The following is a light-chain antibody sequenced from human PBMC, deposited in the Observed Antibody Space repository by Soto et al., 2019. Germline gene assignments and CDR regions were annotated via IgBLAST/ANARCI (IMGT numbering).Light chain of an antibody. Sequence: EIVMTQSPATLSVSPGERASVCCRASQSVGSNLAWYQQKPGQAPRLVIYAASTRATGIPDRFSGSVSGTEFTLTIRSLQSEDFAVYYCQQYNEWPPFTFGQGTRLEI. CDR2: AAS. V-gene: IGKV3-15*01. CDR1: QSVGSN. J-gene: IGKJ5*01. CDR3: QQYNEWPPFT.